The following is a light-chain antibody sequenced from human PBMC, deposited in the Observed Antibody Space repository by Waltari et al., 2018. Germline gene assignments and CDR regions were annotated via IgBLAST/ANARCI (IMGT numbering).Light chain of an antibody. V-gene: IGLV1-44*01. CDR1: SSNIGSNT. J-gene: IGLJ1*01. CDR2: SNN. CDR3: AAWDDSLNGYV. Sequence: QSVLTQPPSASGTPGQGGTIPCSGSSSNIGSNTVNWYQQPPGTAPNLLIYSNNQRPSGVPDRFSGSKSGTSASLAISGLQSEDEADYYCAAWDDSLNGYVFGTGTKVTVL.